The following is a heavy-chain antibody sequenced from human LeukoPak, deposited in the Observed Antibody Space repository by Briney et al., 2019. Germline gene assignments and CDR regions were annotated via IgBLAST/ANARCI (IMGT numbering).Heavy chain of an antibody. CDR2: IKKDGSEK. D-gene: IGHD3-3*01. V-gene: IGHV3-7*03. J-gene: IGHJ4*02. CDR3: AKVQTDGVYDFWSGYSYYFDY. Sequence: GGSLRLSCAASGFTISNSWMTWVRQAPGKGLEWVANIKKDGSEKYYADSVKGRFTVSRDNAKNSLYLQMNSLRAEDTAVYYCAKVQTDGVYDFWSGYSYYFDYWGQGTLVTVSS. CDR1: GFTISNSW.